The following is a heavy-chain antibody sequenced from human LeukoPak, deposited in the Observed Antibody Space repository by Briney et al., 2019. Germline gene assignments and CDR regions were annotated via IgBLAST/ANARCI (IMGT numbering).Heavy chain of an antibody. CDR1: GGSISSYY. CDR2: IYYSGNT. J-gene: IGHJ5*02. D-gene: IGHD2-21*01. Sequence: KPSETLSLTCTVSGGSISSYYWSWIRQPPGKALEWIGYIYYSGNTNYNPSLRSRVTMSVDTSTNQFSLELSSVTAADTAIYYCARDVPETYSDRWFDPWGQGTLVTVSS. V-gene: IGHV4-59*01. CDR3: ARDVPETYSDRWFDP.